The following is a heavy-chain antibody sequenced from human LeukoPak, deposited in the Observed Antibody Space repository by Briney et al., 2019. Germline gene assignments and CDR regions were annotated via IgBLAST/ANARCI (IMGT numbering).Heavy chain of an antibody. CDR2: IRHDGSIK. Sequence: PGGSLRLSCAASGFIFITYGMYGVRQAPGKGLEWVAFIRHDGSIKNYADSVKGRSTISRDNSKNTLYLQMNSLRAEDTAVYYCAKDSLADIDYWGQGTLVTVSS. J-gene: IGHJ4*02. CDR3: AKDSLADIDY. D-gene: IGHD3-16*01. CDR1: GFIFITYG. V-gene: IGHV3-30*02.